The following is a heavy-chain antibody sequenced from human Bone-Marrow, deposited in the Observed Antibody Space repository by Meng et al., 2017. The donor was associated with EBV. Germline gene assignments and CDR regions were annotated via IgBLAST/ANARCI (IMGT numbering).Heavy chain of an antibody. D-gene: IGHD4-17*01. Sequence: QVRLQGSGPGLGKPSGTRSLPCAVSGGSVSNSDWWSWVPQPPGKGLEWIGEIYHSGGTNYNPFLKSRITISVDKSKNQFSLKLSSVTAADTAVYYCARDLANDYGDYYFDYWGQGSLVTVSS. CDR1: GGSVSNSDW. J-gene: IGHJ4*02. V-gene: IGHV4-4*02. CDR2: IYHSGGT. CDR3: ARDLANDYGDYYFDY.